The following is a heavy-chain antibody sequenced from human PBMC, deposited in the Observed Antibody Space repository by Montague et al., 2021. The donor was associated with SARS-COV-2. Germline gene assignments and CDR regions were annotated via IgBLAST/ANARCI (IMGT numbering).Heavy chain of an antibody. CDR1: GFTFSSYA. V-gene: IGHV3-30*04. Sequence: SLRLSCPASGFTFSSYAMHWIRQAPGKGLEWVAVISYDGSNKHYVDSVKGRFTISRDNSKNTLYLQMNSLRAEDTAVYYCATELELSAFDVWGQGTMVTVSS. J-gene: IGHJ3*01. CDR3: ATELELSAFDV. CDR2: ISYDGSNK. D-gene: IGHD1-7*01.